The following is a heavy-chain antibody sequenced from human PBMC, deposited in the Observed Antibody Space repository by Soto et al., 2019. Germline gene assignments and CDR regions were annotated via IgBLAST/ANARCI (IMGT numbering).Heavy chain of an antibody. CDR3: ARGRLISLYYFDY. J-gene: IGHJ4*02. D-gene: IGHD2-15*01. V-gene: IGHV3-13*01. CDR2: IGTAGDT. CDR1: GFTFSNYD. Sequence: EVQLVDSGGGLVQPGGSLRLSCAASGFTFSNYDMHWVRQVTGKGLEWVSTIGTAGDTYYPGSVKGRFTISRENAKNSLYLQMNSLRAEDTAVYYCARGRLISLYYFDYWGQGTLVTVSS.